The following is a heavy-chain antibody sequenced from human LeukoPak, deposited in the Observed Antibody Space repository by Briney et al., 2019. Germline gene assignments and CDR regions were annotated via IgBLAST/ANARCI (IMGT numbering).Heavy chain of an antibody. Sequence: ASVKVSCKASGYTFTSYDINWVRQATGQGLEWMGWMNPNSGNTGYAQKFQGRVTMTRNTSISTAYMELSSLRSEDTAVYYCARVGIAVEMATIKYYYYGMDVWGQGTTVTVSS. V-gene: IGHV1-8*01. CDR1: GYTFTSYD. J-gene: IGHJ6*02. CDR2: MNPNSGNT. CDR3: ARVGIAVEMATIKYYYYGMDV. D-gene: IGHD5-24*01.